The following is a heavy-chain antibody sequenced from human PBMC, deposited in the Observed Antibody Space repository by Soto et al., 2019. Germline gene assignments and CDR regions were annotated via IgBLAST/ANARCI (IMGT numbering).Heavy chain of an antibody. J-gene: IGHJ4*02. CDR2: IWYDGSSK. V-gene: IGHV3-33*01. CDR3: ATDPRGPDY. Sequence: PGGSLRLSCAASGFTFSSYGMHWVRQAPGKGLEWVSVIWYDGSSKYYADSVKGRFTSSGDNSKRTLYLQMNSLRAEDTAIYYCATDPRGPDYWGQGTQVTVSS. CDR1: GFTFSSYG.